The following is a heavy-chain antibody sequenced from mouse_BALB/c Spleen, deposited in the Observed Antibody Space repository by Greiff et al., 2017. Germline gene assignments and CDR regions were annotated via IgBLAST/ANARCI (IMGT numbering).Heavy chain of an antibody. V-gene: IGHV5-6-3*01. CDR3: ARERGRVLDY. Sequence: DVMLVESGGGLVQPGGSLKLSCAASGFTFSSYGMSWVRQTPDKRLELVATINSNGGSTYYPDSVKGRFTISRDNAKNTLYLQMSSLKSEDTAMYYCARERGRVLDYWGQGTTLTVSS. J-gene: IGHJ2*01. CDR2: INSNGGST. CDR1: GFTFSSYG. D-gene: IGHD3-3*01.